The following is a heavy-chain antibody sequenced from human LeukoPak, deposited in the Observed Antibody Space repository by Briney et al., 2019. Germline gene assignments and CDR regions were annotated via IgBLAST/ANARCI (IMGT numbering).Heavy chain of an antibody. V-gene: IGHV3-30-3*01. Sequence: GGSLRLSCAASGFTFSSYAMHWVRQAPGKGLEWVAVISYDGSNKYYADSVKGRFTISRDNAKNSLYLQMNSLRAEDTAVYYCARDRGRAYMDVWGKGTTVTVSS. D-gene: IGHD3-10*01. CDR3: ARDRGRAYMDV. CDR1: GFTFSSYA. J-gene: IGHJ6*03. CDR2: ISYDGSNK.